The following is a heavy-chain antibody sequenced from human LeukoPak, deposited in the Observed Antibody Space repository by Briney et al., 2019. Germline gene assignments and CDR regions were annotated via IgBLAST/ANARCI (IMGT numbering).Heavy chain of an antibody. V-gene: IGHV5-51*01. D-gene: IGHD6-19*01. J-gene: IGHJ4*02. CDR2: IYPGDSDT. CDR3: ARRGIYSSGWYEDDY. CDR1: GYSFTSYW. Sequence: GESLKISCKDSGYSFTSYWIGWVRQMPGKGLEWMGIIYPGDSDTRYSPSFQGQVTISADKSISTAYLQWSSLKASDTAMYYCARRGIYSSGWYEDDYWGQGTLVTVSS.